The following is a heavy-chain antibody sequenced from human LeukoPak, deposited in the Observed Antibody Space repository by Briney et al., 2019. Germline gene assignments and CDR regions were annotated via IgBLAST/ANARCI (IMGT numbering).Heavy chain of an antibody. V-gene: IGHV3-23*01. CDR2: VSGSGRNT. J-gene: IGHJ4*02. D-gene: IGHD3-10*01. CDR1: GFTFSNYA. CDR3: TTGIRGD. Sequence: GGSLRLSCAGYGFTFSNYAMTWVRQAPGKGLEWVSSVSGSGRNTFYPDSVEGRFTISRDNSKNTVYLQMNSLKTEDTAVYYCTTGIRGDWGQGTLVTVSS.